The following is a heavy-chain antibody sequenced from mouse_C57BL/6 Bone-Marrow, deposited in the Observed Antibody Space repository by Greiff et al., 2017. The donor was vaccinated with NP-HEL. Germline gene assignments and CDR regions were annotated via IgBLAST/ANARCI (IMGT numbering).Heavy chain of an antibody. CDR2: IRNKANGYTT. CDR1: GFTFTDYY. CDR3: ARYKSSWYFDV. V-gene: IGHV7-3*01. Sequence: EVKLVESGGGLVQPGGSLSLSCAASGFTFTDYYMSWVRQPPGKALEWLGFIRNKANGYTTEYSASVKGRFTISRDNSQSILYLQMNALRAEDSATYYCARYKSSWYFDVWGTGTTVTVSS. D-gene: IGHD1-1*01. J-gene: IGHJ1*03.